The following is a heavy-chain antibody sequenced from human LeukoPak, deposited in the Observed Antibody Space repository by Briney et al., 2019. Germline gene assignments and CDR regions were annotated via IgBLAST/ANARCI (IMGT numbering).Heavy chain of an antibody. J-gene: IGHJ3*02. Sequence: GGSLRLFCAASEFTFSTYGMSWVCQAPGKGLEWVSSISGSGGSTQYADSVQGRFAISRDNSNNTLYLQMNSLRVEDTAMYFCARDPNGDYIGTFDMWGRGTMVSVSS. CDR2: ISGSGGST. CDR1: EFTFSTYG. V-gene: IGHV3-23*01. CDR3: ARDPNGDYIGTFDM. D-gene: IGHD4-17*01.